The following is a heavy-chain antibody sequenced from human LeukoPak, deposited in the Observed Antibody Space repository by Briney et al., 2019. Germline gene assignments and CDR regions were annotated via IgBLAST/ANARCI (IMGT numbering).Heavy chain of an antibody. J-gene: IGHJ4*02. Sequence: GGSLRLSCAASGFTFSSYWMNWVRQAPGKGLEWVANIHEDGSDKYYVDSVKGRFTVSRDNAKNSLYLQMNSLRVEDTAVYYCAKHSVSSGWYYDYWGQGTLVTVSS. CDR3: AKHSVSSGWYYDY. CDR2: IHEDGSDK. D-gene: IGHD6-19*01. V-gene: IGHV3-7*03. CDR1: GFTFSSYW.